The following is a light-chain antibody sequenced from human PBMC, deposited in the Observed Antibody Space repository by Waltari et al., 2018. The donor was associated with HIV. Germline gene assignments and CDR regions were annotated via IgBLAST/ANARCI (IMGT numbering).Light chain of an antibody. V-gene: IGKV1-39*01. Sequence: DIQMTQSPSSLSASVGDRVPVTCRASQNISHYLNWYQQKPGKAPKNLIYTASNLQDDVPSRFSGSGSGTIFTLTITSLQPEDFATYFCQQSYSSPTFGPGTKVDI. J-gene: IGKJ3*01. CDR3: QQSYSSPT. CDR2: TAS. CDR1: QNISHY.